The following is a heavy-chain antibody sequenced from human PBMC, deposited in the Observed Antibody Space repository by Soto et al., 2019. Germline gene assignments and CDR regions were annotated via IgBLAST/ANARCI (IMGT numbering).Heavy chain of an antibody. Sequence: PGGSLRLSCAASGFTFSSYWMSWVRQAPGNGLEWVANIKQDGSEKYYVDSVKGRFTISRDNAKNSLYLQMNSLRAEDTAVYYCARAQKYSSSSYGMDVWGQGTTVTVSS. D-gene: IGHD6-6*01. V-gene: IGHV3-7*03. CDR1: GFTFSSYW. CDR2: IKQDGSEK. J-gene: IGHJ6*02. CDR3: ARAQKYSSSSYGMDV.